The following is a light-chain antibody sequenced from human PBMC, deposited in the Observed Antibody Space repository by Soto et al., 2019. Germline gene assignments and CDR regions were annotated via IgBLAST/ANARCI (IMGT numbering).Light chain of an antibody. Sequence: IVLTQSPDTLSLSPGERATLSCRASQSVSNYLVWYQQKPGHAPRLLISGASSRATGIPDRFSGSGSGTEFTLNIRRLEPEDFAVYYCQQYGGSPQTFGQGTKLDIK. V-gene: IGKV3-20*01. J-gene: IGKJ1*01. CDR2: GAS. CDR1: QSVSNY. CDR3: QQYGGSPQT.